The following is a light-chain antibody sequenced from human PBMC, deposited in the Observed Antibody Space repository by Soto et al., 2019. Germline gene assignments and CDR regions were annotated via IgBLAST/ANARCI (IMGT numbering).Light chain of an antibody. CDR3: QQYYSYTLT. J-gene: IGKJ4*01. CDR2: AAS. Sequence: IRMTQSPSSFSASTGDRVTITCRASQGISSYLAWYQQKPGKAPKLLIYAASTLQSGVPSRFSGSGSGTDFTLTISCLQSEDFATYYCQQYYSYTLTFGGGTKVDIX. V-gene: IGKV1-8*01. CDR1: QGISSY.